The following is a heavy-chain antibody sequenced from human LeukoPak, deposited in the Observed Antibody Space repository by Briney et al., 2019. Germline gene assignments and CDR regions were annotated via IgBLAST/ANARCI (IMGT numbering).Heavy chain of an antibody. CDR2: ISSSGSYI. V-gene: IGHV3-21*01. CDR3: SKEDPPRWFDP. J-gene: IGHJ5*02. CDR1: RFTFSSYS. Sequence: GGSLRLSCAASRFTFSSYSMNWVRQAPGKGLEWVSSISSSGSYIYHADSVKGRFTISRDNSKNTLYLQMNTLRPEDTAVYYCSKEDPPRWFDPWGQGTLVTVSS.